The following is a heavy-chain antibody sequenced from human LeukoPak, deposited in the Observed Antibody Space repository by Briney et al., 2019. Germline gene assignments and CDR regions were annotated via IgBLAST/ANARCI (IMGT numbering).Heavy chain of an antibody. Sequence: PGGSLRLSCAASGFTFSSYWMSWVRQAPGKGLEWVANIKQDGSEKYYVDSVKGRFTISRDNAKNSLYLQMNSLRAEDTAVYYCARRSEIVVVVAATRYGLCYFDYWGQGTLVTVSS. J-gene: IGHJ4*02. CDR2: IKQDGSEK. CDR1: GFTFSSYW. D-gene: IGHD2-15*01. CDR3: ARRSEIVVVVAATRYGLCYFDY. V-gene: IGHV3-7*01.